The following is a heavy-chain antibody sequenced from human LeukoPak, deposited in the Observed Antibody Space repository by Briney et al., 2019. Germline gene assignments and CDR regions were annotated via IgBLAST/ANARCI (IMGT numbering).Heavy chain of an antibody. CDR1: GYTFTNYG. CDR2: ISGFNGNT. D-gene: IGHD3-10*01. CDR3: ARMVRGVPYYYGMDV. V-gene: IGHV1-18*01. J-gene: IGHJ6*02. Sequence: ASVKVSCKASGYTFTNYGISWVRQAPGQGLEWMGWISGFNGNTNYGQKVQGRVTMTTDTSTITAYMELRSLRSDDTAVYYCARMVRGVPYYYGMDVWGRGTTVTVSS.